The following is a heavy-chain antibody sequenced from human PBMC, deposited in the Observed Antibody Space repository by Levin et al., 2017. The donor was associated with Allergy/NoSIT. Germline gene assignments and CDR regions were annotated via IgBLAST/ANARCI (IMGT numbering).Heavy chain of an antibody. CDR2: IHSGGST. Sequence: ETLSLTCAASGFTVSSNYMSWVRQAPGKGLEWVSVIHSGGSTYYADSVKGRFTISRDNSKNTLYLQMNSLRAEDTAAYYCARERHCSGASCDSSNRYFDLWGRGTLVTVSS. D-gene: IGHD2-15*01. CDR3: ARERHCSGASCDSSNRYFDL. CDR1: GFTVSSNY. V-gene: IGHV3-66*01. J-gene: IGHJ2*01.